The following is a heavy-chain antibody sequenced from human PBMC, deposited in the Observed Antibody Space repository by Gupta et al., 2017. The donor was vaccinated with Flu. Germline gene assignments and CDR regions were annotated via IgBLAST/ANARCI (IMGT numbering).Heavy chain of an antibody. CDR3: AKEIMEWLSFGNIWFDP. CDR2: TSYDATLE. D-gene: IGHD3-3*01. CDR1: GFPFSSYA. J-gene: IGHJ5*02. V-gene: IGHV3-30*18. Sequence: QVQLVESGGGVVQPGRSLRLSCAASGFPFSSYAMNWVRQAPGKGLEWVALTSYDATLEHHADSVKGRFTISRDNSKNTLYLQMNSVRPDDTAVYYCAKEIMEWLSFGNIWFDPRGQGTLVTVSS.